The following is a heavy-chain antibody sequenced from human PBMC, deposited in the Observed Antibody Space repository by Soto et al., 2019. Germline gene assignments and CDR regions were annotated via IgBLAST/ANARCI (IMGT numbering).Heavy chain of an antibody. CDR1: GFRFSDHY. Sequence: QVQLVESGGGLGEPGGSLRLSCAASGFRFSDHYMTWIRQAPGKGLEWVSKISGDATTTYYADSVKGRFTVSRDNAKNSVYLQMNSLRVEDTAVYYCASDPYYYASGFWGQGTLVTVSS. J-gene: IGHJ4*02. CDR2: ISGDATTT. D-gene: IGHD3-10*01. V-gene: IGHV3-11*01. CDR3: ASDPYYYASGF.